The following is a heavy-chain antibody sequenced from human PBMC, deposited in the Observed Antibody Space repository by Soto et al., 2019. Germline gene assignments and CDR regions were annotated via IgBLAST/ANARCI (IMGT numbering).Heavy chain of an antibody. CDR2: IYYSGST. D-gene: IGHD6-13*01. J-gene: IGHJ4*02. Sequence: SETLSLTCTVSGGSISSGGYYWSWIRQHPGKGLEWIGYIYYSGSTYYNPSLKSRVTISVDTSKNQFSLKLSSVTAADTAVYYCAGRIAAAAPPFAYWGQGTLVTVSS. CDR1: GGSISSGGYY. CDR3: AGRIAAAAPPFAY. V-gene: IGHV4-31*03.